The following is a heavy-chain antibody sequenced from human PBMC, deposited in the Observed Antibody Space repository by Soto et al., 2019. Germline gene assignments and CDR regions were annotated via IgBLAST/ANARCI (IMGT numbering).Heavy chain of an antibody. J-gene: IGHJ5*02. Sequence: QVQLQQWGAGLLKPSETLSLTCAVYGGSFSGCYWSWIRQPPGKGLEWIGEINHSGSTNYNPSLKSRVTISVDTSKNQFSLKLSSVTAADTAVYYCARGSAAGWFDPWGQGTLVTVSS. D-gene: IGHD6-19*01. CDR3: ARGSAAGWFDP. CDR1: GGSFSGCY. V-gene: IGHV4-34*01. CDR2: INHSGST.